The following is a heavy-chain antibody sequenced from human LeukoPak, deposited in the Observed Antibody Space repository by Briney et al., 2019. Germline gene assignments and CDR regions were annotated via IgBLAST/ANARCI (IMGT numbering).Heavy chain of an antibody. V-gene: IGHV3-23*01. J-gene: IGHJ4*02. CDR1: GFTVSSNY. CDR2: ISGSGGST. CDR3: AKVGIAVAGGRNYFDY. D-gene: IGHD6-19*01. Sequence: QTGGSLRLSCAASGFTVSSNYMSWVRQAPGKGLEWVSAISGSGGSTYYADSVKGRFTISRDNSKNTLYLQMNSLRAEDTAVYYCAKVGIAVAGGRNYFDYWGQGTLVTVSS.